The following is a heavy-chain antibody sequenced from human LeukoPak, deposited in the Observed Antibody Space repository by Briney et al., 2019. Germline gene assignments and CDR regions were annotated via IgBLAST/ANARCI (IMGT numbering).Heavy chain of an antibody. V-gene: IGHV3-23*01. CDR1: GFTFNNYG. D-gene: IGHD5/OR15-5a*01. CDR3: ARRQSKEFDY. Sequence: GGSLRLSCAASGFTFNNYGMTWVRQAPGKGLEWVSDVAGSGSSTYYADSVKGRFTISRDNSKNMLYLQMNGLRAEDTAVYYCARRQSKEFDYWGQGTLVTVSS. J-gene: IGHJ4*02. CDR2: VAGSGSST.